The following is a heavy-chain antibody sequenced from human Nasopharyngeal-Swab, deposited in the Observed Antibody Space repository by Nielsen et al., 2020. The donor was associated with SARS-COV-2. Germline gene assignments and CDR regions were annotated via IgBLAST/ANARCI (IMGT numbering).Heavy chain of an antibody. Sequence: RQAPGKGLEWIGYIYYSGSTYYNPPLKGRVTISVDTSKNQFSLKLSSVTAADTAVYYCARATMIVVVIGAFDIWGQGTMVTVSS. V-gene: IGHV4-31*02. CDR3: ARATMIVVVIGAFDI. CDR2: IYYSGST. J-gene: IGHJ3*02. D-gene: IGHD3-22*01.